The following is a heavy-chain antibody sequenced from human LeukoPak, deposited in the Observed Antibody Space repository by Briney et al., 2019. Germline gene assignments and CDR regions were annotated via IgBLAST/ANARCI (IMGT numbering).Heavy chain of an antibody. D-gene: IGHD2-15*01. CDR2: IYYSGNT. V-gene: IGHV4-59*04. Sequence: PSETLSLTCTVSGGSISSYYWSWIRQPPGKGLEWIGNIYYSGNTYYNPSLKSRVTISVDTSENQFSLKLSSVTAADTAVYYCANVVVAVAVPKDWYFDLWGRGTLVTVSS. CDR3: ANVVVAVAVPKDWYFDL. J-gene: IGHJ2*01. CDR1: GGSISSYY.